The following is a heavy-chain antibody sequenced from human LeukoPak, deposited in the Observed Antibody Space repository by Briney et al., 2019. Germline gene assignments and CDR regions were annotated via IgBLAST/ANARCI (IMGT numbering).Heavy chain of an antibody. J-gene: IGHJ4*02. D-gene: IGHD2-2*01. CDR3: ANQESSTIVVVPAVPPDY. Sequence: GGSLRLSCAASGFTFSSYGMHWVRQAPGKGLEWVAFIRYDGSNKYYADSVKGRFTISRDNSKNTLYLQMNSLRAEDTAVYYCANQESSTIVVVPAVPPDYWGQGTLVTVSS. CDR2: IRYDGSNK. CDR1: GFTFSSYG. V-gene: IGHV3-30*02.